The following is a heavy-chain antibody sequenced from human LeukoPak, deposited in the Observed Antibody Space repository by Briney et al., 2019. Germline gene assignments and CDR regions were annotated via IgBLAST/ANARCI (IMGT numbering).Heavy chain of an antibody. CDR3: TRHVMDTAMVFDY. CDR2: IRSKANSYAT. V-gene: IGHV3-73*01. Sequence: GGSLRLSCAASGFTFSSYEMNWVRQASGKGLEWVGRIRSKANSYATAYAASVKGRFTISRDDSKNTAYLQMNSLKTEDTAVYYCTRHVMDTAMVFDYWGQGTLVTVSS. J-gene: IGHJ4*02. CDR1: GFTFSSYE. D-gene: IGHD5-18*01.